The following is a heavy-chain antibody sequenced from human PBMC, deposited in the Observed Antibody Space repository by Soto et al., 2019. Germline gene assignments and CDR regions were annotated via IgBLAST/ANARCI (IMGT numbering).Heavy chain of an antibody. CDR1: GGSISGYY. V-gene: IGHV4-59*08. CDR2: IYNIGST. D-gene: IGHD3-10*01. CDR3: ARVMRDTYGSGSKTLGEYYLDY. Sequence: SETLSLTCTVSGGSISGYYWSWLRQPPGKGLEWIGYIYNIGSTNYNPSLRSRVTMSIDTSQEQFSLKLSSVTATDTAVYYCARVMRDTYGSGSKTLGEYYLDYWGQGTLVTVS. J-gene: IGHJ4*02.